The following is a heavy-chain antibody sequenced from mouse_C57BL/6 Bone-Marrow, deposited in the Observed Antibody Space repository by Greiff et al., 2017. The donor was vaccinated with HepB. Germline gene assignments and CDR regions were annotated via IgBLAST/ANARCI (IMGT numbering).Heavy chain of an antibody. V-gene: IGHV1-5*01. D-gene: IGHD1-1*01. CDR3: TIHLIYYYGRSY. CDR1: GYTFTSYW. J-gene: IGHJ2*01. Sequence: EVQLQESGTVLARPGASVKMSCKTSGYTFTSYWMHWVKQRPGQGLEWIGAIYPGNSDTSYNQKFKGKAKLTAATSASTAYMELSSLTNEDSAVYYCTIHLIYYYGRSYWGQGTTLTVSS. CDR2: IYPGNSDT.